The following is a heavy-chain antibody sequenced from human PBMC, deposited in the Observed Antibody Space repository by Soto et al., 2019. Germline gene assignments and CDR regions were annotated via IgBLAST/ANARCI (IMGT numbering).Heavy chain of an antibody. J-gene: IGHJ3*02. CDR1: GGSFSDYY. Sequence: SETLSLTCAVYGGSFSDYYWSWIRQPPGKGLEWIGYIYYSGSTYYNPSLKSRVTISVDTSKNQFSLKLSSVTAADTAVYYCARDGQYINAFDIWGQGTMVTVS. CDR2: IYYSGST. V-gene: IGHV4-30-4*01. D-gene: IGHD4-4*01. CDR3: ARDGQYINAFDI.